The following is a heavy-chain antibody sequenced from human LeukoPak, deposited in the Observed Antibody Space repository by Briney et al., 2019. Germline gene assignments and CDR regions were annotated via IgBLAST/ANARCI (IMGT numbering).Heavy chain of an antibody. V-gene: IGHV3-11*01. CDR1: GFTFSDYN. CDR2: ITNGGSTI. D-gene: IGHD3-9*01. Sequence: GGSLRLSCAASGFTFSDYNMNWVRQAPGKGLEWVSYITNGGSTIHHADSVKGRFTISRDNAKKTLYLQMNSLRAEDTAVYYCARSIGLTGGGVDVWDQGTTVTVSS. CDR3: ARSIGLTGGGVDV. J-gene: IGHJ6*02.